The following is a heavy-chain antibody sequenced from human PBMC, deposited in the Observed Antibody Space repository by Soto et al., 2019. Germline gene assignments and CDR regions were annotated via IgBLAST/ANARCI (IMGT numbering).Heavy chain of an antibody. J-gene: IGHJ4*02. CDR3: AGGNYDSSGYYIDY. Sequence: SETLSLTCTVSGGSISSGDYYWNWIRQPPGKGLEWIGYIYYSGSTYYNPSLKSRVTISVDTSKNQFSLKLTSVTAADTAVYYCAGGNYDSSGYYIDYWGQGTLVTVSS. V-gene: IGHV4-30-4*01. D-gene: IGHD3-22*01. CDR1: GGSISSGDYY. CDR2: IYYSGST.